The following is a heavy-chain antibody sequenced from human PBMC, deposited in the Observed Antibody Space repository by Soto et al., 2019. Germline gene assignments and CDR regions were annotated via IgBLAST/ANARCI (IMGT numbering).Heavy chain of an antibody. J-gene: IGHJ4*02. Sequence: QVQLVESGGGVVQPGRSLRLSCAASGFTFSSYGMHWVRQAPGKGLVWVAVIWYDGSNKYYADSVKGRFTISRDNYTATVYLPMNGLRAEGTAVYYCARDADWYDAGSSYWGQGTLVTVSS. V-gene: IGHV3-33*01. CDR3: ARDADWYDAGSSY. D-gene: IGHD3-10*01. CDR2: IWYDGSNK. CDR1: GFTFSSYG.